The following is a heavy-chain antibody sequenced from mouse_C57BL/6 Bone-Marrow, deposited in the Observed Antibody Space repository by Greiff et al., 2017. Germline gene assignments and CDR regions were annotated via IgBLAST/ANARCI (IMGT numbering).Heavy chain of an antibody. CDR3: AIEDGSDY. D-gene: IGHD1-1*01. V-gene: IGHV1-82*01. J-gene: IGHJ2*01. CDR2: IYPGDGDT. CDR1: GYAFSSSW. Sequence: LEESGPELVKPGASVKISCKASGYAFSSSWMNWVKQRPGKGLEWIGRIYPGDGDTNYNGKFKGKATLTADKSSSTAYMQLSSLTSEDSAVYFCAIEDGSDYWGQGTTLTVSS.